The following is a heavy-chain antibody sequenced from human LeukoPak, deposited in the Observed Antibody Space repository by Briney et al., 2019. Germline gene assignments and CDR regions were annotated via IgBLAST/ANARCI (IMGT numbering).Heavy chain of an antibody. J-gene: IGHJ4*02. CDR3: AKDLTVTTLGYFDS. CDR1: GFTFSTYA. CDR2: IRGSDIST. V-gene: IGHV3-23*01. Sequence: GGSLRLSCAASGFTFSTYAMTWVRQAPGKGLEWVSSIRGSDISTYYADSVKGRFAISRDNSKNTLYLHMNSLRAEDTAVYYCAKDLTVTTLGYFDSWGQRTLVTVSS. D-gene: IGHD4-17*01.